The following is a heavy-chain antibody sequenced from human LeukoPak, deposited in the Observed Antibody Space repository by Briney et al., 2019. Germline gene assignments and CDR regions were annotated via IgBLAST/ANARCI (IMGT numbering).Heavy chain of an antibody. D-gene: IGHD5-18*01. Sequence: GESLKISRKGSGYSFTSYWIGWVRQMPGKGQEWMGIIYPGDSDTRYSPSFQGQVTISADKSISTAYLQWSSLKASDTAMYYCARRGVDTAMVSYWYFDLWGRGTLVTVSS. CDR2: IYPGDSDT. CDR1: GYSFTSYW. V-gene: IGHV5-51*01. J-gene: IGHJ2*01. CDR3: ARRGVDTAMVSYWYFDL.